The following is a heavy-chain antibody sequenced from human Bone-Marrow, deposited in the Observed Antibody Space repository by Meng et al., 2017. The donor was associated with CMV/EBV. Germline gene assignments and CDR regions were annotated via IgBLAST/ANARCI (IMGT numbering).Heavy chain of an antibody. D-gene: IGHD3-3*01. CDR1: GYSISSGYY. CDR2: IYHSGST. J-gene: IGHJ3*02. Sequence: SETLSLTCTVSGYSISSGYYWGWIRQPPGKGLEWIGSIYHSGSTYYNPSLKSRVTISVDTSKNQFSLKLSSVTAADTAVYYCARDYPEDFWSALDAFDIWGQGTMVTGSS. V-gene: IGHV4-38-2*02. CDR3: ARDYPEDFWSALDAFDI.